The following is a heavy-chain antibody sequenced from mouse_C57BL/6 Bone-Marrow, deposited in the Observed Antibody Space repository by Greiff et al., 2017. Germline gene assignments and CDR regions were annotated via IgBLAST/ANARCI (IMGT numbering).Heavy chain of an antibody. CDR1: GFTFSSYG. J-gene: IGHJ2*01. Sequence: VQLKESGGDLVKPGGSLKLSCAASGFTFSSYGMSWVRQTPDKRLEWVATISSGGSYTYYPDSVKGRFTISRDNAKNTLYLQMSSLKSEDTAMYYCARHPQFITTVVAHFDYWGQGTTLTVSS. V-gene: IGHV5-6*01. D-gene: IGHD1-1*01. CDR3: ARHPQFITTVVAHFDY. CDR2: ISSGGSYT.